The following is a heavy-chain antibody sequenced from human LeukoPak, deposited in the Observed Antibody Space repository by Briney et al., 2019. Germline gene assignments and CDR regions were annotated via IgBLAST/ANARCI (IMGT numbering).Heavy chain of an antibody. CDR3: ARDIAAAGPYFDY. CDR2: IYYNGVT. CDR1: GGSISSSSYY. J-gene: IGHJ4*02. D-gene: IGHD6-13*01. Sequence: PSETLSLTCTVSGGSISSSSYYWGWIRQPPGRGLEWIGGIYYNGVTYYTPSLRSRVSISVDTPKNQFFLKLRSVTAADTAVYYCARDIAAAGPYFDYWGQGTLVTVSS. V-gene: IGHV4-39*07.